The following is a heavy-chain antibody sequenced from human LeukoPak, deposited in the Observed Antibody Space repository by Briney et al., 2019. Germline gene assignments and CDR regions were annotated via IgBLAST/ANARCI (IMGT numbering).Heavy chain of an antibody. CDR2: IYYSGST. D-gene: IGHD2-15*01. Sequence: SETLSLTCTVSGGSISSYYWSWIRQPPGKGLEWIGYIYYSGSTNYNPSLKSRVTISVDTAKNQFSLKLSSVTAADTAVYYCARMVVAATRMWDYYGMDVWGQGTTVTVSS. V-gene: IGHV4-59*01. CDR1: GGSISSYY. CDR3: ARMVVAATRMWDYYGMDV. J-gene: IGHJ6*02.